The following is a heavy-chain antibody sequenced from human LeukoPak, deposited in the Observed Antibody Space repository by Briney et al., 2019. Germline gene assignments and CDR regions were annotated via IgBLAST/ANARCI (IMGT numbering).Heavy chain of an antibody. CDR2: LYSGGGT. J-gene: IGHJ4*02. V-gene: IGHV3-53*01. Sequence: GGSLRLSCAASGFTFSSYAMSWVRQAPGKGLEWVSILYSGGGTYYADSVKGRFTISRDNSKNTLYLQMNSLRVEDTAVYYCAREAKVVGATPPYYFDFWGQGTLVTVSS. D-gene: IGHD1-26*01. CDR3: AREAKVVGATPPYYFDF. CDR1: GFTFSSYA.